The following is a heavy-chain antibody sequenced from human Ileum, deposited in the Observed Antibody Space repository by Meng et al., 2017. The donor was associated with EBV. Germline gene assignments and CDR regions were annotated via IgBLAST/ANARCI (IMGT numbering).Heavy chain of an antibody. CDR2: IYYSGPT. J-gene: IGHJ4*02. V-gene: IGHV4-28*01. CDR1: GYSISTTNW. Sequence: QVQLQESGPGRGKPPDTPSLTCAVSGYSISTTNWWGWIRQPPGKGLEWIGHIYYSGPTYNNPSLKSRVTMSIDPSKNQFSLKLSSVTAVDTAVYYCARNSESGSYIDYWGLGTLVTVSS. D-gene: IGHD1-26*01. CDR3: ARNSESGSYIDY.